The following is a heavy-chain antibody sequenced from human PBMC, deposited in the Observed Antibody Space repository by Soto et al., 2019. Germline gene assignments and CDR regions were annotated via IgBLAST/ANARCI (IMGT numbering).Heavy chain of an antibody. CDR3: AVSPQYYDFWSRDYYYYMDV. Sequence: ASVKVSCKASGYTFTSYGISWVRQAPGQGLEWMGWISAYNGNTNYAQKLQGRVTMTTDTSTSTAYMELRSLRSDDTAVYYCAVSPQYYDFWSRDYYYYMDVWGKGTTVTVSS. V-gene: IGHV1-18*01. D-gene: IGHD3-3*01. CDR1: GYTFTSYG. J-gene: IGHJ6*03. CDR2: ISAYNGNT.